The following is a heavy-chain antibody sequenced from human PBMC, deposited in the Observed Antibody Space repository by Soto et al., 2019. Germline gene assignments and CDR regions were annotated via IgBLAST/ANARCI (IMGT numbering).Heavy chain of an antibody. D-gene: IGHD4-4*01. CDR3: ARTYSYYANFDN. V-gene: IGHV4-61*01. CDR2: IYYSGST. Sequence: QVQLQESGPGLVKPSETLSLTCTVSGGSVISGTYYWSWIRQPPGKGLEWIGYIYYSGSTNYNPSLKSRVTVSTDTSKNQFSLKLSSVIAADTTVYDCARTYSYYANFDNWGQGTLVTVSS. CDR1: GGSVISGTYY. J-gene: IGHJ4*02.